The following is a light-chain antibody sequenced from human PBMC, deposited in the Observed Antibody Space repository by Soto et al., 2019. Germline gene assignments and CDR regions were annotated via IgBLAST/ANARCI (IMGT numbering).Light chain of an antibody. CDR1: QSVSSSF. V-gene: IGKV3-20*01. Sequence: EIVLTQSPGTLSLSQGERATLSCRASQSVSSSFLAWYQQKPGQAPRLLIYGASSRATGIPDRFSGSGSGTDFTLTISRLETEDFAVYYCQQYGSSPPYSFGQGTRLEIK. J-gene: IGKJ2*03. CDR3: QQYGSSPPYS. CDR2: GAS.